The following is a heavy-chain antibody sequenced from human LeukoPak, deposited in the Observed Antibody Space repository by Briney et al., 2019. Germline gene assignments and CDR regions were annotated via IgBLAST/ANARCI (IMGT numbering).Heavy chain of an antibody. CDR2: IKSKTDGGTT. CDR1: GFTFSNAW. Sequence: PGGSLRLSCAASGFTFSNAWMSWVRQAPGKGLEWVGRIKSKTDGGTTDYAAPVKGRFTISRDDSKNTLYLQMNSLKTEDTAVYYCTTAPPDYSKEGYYYYGMDVWGQGTTVTVSS. CDR3: TTAPPDYSKEGYYYYGMDV. D-gene: IGHD4-11*01. J-gene: IGHJ6*02. V-gene: IGHV3-15*01.